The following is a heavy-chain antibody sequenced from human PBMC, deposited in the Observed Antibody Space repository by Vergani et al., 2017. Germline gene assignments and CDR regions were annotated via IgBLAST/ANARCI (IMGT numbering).Heavy chain of an antibody. V-gene: IGHV4-39*01. D-gene: IGHD1-26*01. Sequence: QLQLQESGPGLVKPSETLSLTCTVSGGSISSSSYYWGWIRQPPGKGLEGIGSFDYSCSTNYNPSLKSRVTISVDTSKNQFSLKLSSVTAADTAVYYCAMAVGSVHYYYMDVWGKGTTVTVSS. CDR2: FDYSCST. CDR1: GGSISSSSYY. J-gene: IGHJ6*03. CDR3: AMAVGSVHYYYMDV.